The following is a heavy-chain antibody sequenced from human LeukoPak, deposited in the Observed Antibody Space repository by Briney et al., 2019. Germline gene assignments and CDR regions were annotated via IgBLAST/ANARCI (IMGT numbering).Heavy chain of an antibody. Sequence: GASVKVSCKASGYTFTGYYMHWVRQAPGQGLEWMGWTNPNSGGTNYAQKFQGRVTMTRDTSISTAYMELSRLRSDDTAVYYCARARTWIQLWLPDYWGQGTLVTVSS. D-gene: IGHD5-18*01. J-gene: IGHJ4*02. V-gene: IGHV1-2*02. CDR2: TNPNSGGT. CDR1: GYTFTGYY. CDR3: ARARTWIQLWLPDY.